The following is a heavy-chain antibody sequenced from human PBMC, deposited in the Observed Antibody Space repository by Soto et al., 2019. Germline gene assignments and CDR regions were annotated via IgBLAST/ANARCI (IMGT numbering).Heavy chain of an antibody. Sequence: VQLVQSGAEVKKPGSSVKVSCQASGGIVSSYAISWVRQAPGQGLEWMGGIIPMFRTANYAEKFQGRITITADGPTSTTYMELSSLRSDDTGVYFCALRYESNYYSHFYAMDVWGQGTTVTVSS. D-gene: IGHD3-16*01. J-gene: IGHJ6*02. CDR3: ALRYESNYYSHFYAMDV. CDR2: IIPMFRTA. CDR1: GGIVSSYA. V-gene: IGHV1-69*01.